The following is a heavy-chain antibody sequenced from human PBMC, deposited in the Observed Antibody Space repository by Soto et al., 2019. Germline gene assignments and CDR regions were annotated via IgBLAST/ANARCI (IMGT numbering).Heavy chain of an antibody. Sequence: PSETLSLTCTVSGGSLSSGCYYWSWIRQHPGKGLEWIGYIYYSGSTYYNPSLKSRVTISVDTSKNQFSLKLSSVTAADTAVYYCARGVYSGYDFLWGQGTLVTVSS. V-gene: IGHV4-31*03. CDR3: ARGVYSGYDFL. D-gene: IGHD5-12*01. CDR2: IYYSGST. J-gene: IGHJ4*02. CDR1: GGSLSSGCYY.